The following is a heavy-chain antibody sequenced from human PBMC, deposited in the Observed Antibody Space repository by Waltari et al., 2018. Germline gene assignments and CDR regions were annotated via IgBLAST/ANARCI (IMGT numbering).Heavy chain of an antibody. CDR1: GASIRGGDW. CDR2: IHHVGRT. CDR3: ARANGGLIGS. Sequence: QVHLQESGPGLVRPSETLSLTCHVSGASIRGGDWWIWVRQSPGKRLEWIGEIHHVGRTHSNPSLKTPLTFSVDESRNQFFLRITSVTAADTALYFCARANGGLIGSWGQGIVVTVSS. D-gene: IGHD3-16*01. V-gene: IGHV4-4*02. J-gene: IGHJ5*02.